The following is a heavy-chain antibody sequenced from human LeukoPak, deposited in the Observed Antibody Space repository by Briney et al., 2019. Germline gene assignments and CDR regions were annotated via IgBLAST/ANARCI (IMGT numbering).Heavy chain of an antibody. D-gene: IGHD4-17*01. J-gene: IGHJ4*02. CDR2: IYYSGST. V-gene: IGHV4-59*01. Sequence: PSETLSLTCTVSGGSISSYYWSWIRQPPGKGLEWIGYIYYSGSTNYNPSLKSRVTISVDTSKNQFSLKLSSVTAADTAVYYCARGPAATTVTTDWGQGTLVTVSS. CDR3: ARGPAATTVTTD. CDR1: GGSISSYY.